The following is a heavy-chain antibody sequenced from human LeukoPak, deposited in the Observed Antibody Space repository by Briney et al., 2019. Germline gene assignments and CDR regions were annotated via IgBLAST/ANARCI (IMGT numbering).Heavy chain of an antibody. J-gene: IGHJ3*02. CDR3: ARGGHSVVVIAIFAFDI. Sequence: YYMHWVRQAPGQGVEWMGWINPNSGGTIYAQNFQGRVTMTRHTSISTAYMELSRLRSDDTAVYYCARGGHSVVVIAIFAFDIWGQGTMVTVSS. D-gene: IGHD2-21*01. V-gene: IGHV1-2*02. CDR1: YY. CDR2: INPNSGGT.